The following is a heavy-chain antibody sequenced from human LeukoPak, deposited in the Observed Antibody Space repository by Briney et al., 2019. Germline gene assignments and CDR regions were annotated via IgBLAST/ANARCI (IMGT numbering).Heavy chain of an antibody. CDR1: GFTFSSSA. CDR2: TYTGGNS. J-gene: IGHJ4*02. D-gene: IGHD3-22*01. CDR3: ARERTYDGSGYYLFDY. Sequence: GGSLRLSCEASGFTFSSSALSWVRQVPGKVLEWVSVTYTGGNSYYADSVKGRVTISRDNSKNTLYIQMNSLRAEDMALYYCARERTYDGSGYYLFDYWGQETLVTVSS. V-gene: IGHV3-53*01.